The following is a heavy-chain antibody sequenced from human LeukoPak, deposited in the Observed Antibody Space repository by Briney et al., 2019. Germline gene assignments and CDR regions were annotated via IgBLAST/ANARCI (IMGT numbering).Heavy chain of an antibody. D-gene: IGHD2-15*01. CDR3: ARGEYCSGGSCYPFDY. Sequence: SETLSLTCTVSGGSISSYYWSWIRQPPGKGLEWIGSIYHSGSTYYNPSLKSRVTISVDTSKNQFSLKLSSVTAADTAVYYCARGEYCSGGSCYPFDYWGQGTLVTVSS. V-gene: IGHV4-38-2*02. CDR1: GGSISSYY. CDR2: IYHSGST. J-gene: IGHJ4*02.